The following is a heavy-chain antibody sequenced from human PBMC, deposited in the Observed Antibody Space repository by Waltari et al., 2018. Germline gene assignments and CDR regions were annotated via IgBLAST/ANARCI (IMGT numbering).Heavy chain of an antibody. V-gene: IGHV3-48*03. J-gene: IGHJ4*02. D-gene: IGHD3-10*01. Sequence: ELQLVESGGGLVQPGGSLRLSCSASGFTFSSYEMNWVRQAPGRGLEWISFISGAGSTIYYADSVKGRFTISRDNAGNSLHLQMDSLRAEDTAVYYCASRARGFLSYRPFDNWGRGTLVTVSS. CDR3: ASRARGFLSYRPFDN. CDR2: ISGAGSTI. CDR1: GFTFSSYE.